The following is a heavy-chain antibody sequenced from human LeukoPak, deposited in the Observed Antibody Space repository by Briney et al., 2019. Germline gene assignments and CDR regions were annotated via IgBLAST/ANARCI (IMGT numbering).Heavy chain of an antibody. CDR2: IFYSGNT. J-gene: IGHJ6*03. Sequence: SETLSITCTVSGGSISSSNYYWGWIRQPPGKGLEWIGTIFYSGNTYYNPSLKSRVTISVDTSKNQFSLKLNSVTAADTAVYYCARHPWGPYYYYYYMDVWGKGTTVIVSS. D-gene: IGHD3-16*01. CDR1: GGSISSSNYY. CDR3: ARHPWGPYYYYYYMDV. V-gene: IGHV4-39*01.